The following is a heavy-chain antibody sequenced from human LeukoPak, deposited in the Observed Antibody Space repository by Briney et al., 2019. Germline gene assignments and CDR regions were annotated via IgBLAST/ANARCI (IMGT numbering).Heavy chain of an antibody. Sequence: GGSLRLSCEVSGFTFTDYWMNWVRQAPGKGPEWVASIRQDGSEKTYVDSVKGRFTISRDNTKNSLSLQLNGLRAEDTAVYYCARDGTAAGLYYDLWGQGTLATVSS. J-gene: IGHJ4*01. V-gene: IGHV3-7*01. CDR3: ARDGTAAGLYYDL. CDR1: GFTFTDYW. D-gene: IGHD6-13*01. CDR2: IRQDGSEK.